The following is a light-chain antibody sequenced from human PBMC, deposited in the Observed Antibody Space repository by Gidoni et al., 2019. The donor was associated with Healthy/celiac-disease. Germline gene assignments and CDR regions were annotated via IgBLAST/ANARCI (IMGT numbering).Light chain of an antibody. CDR2: EGS. J-gene: IGLJ2*01. CDR1: SSDVGSHNL. V-gene: IGLV2-23*03. CDR3: CSYAGSSTFDVV. Sequence: QSALTQPASVSGSPGQSIPISCTGTSSDVGSHNLVSWYHHQPGKAPKIKIYEGSKRPSGVANRFSGSKSGNTASLTISGLQAEDEADYYCCSYAGSSTFDVVFGGGTKVTVL.